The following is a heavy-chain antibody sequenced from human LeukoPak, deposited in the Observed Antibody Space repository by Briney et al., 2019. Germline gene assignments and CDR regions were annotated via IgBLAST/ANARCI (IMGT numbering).Heavy chain of an antibody. CDR2: INHSGST. Sequence: SETLSLTCTVSGYSITSGYYWGWIRQSPGKGLEWIGSINHSGSTYYNPSLKSRVTISVDTSNNHFSLKLSSVTAADTAVYYCASLDIVVVPAALDYWGQGTLVTVSS. V-gene: IGHV4-38-2*02. CDR3: ASLDIVVVPAALDY. J-gene: IGHJ4*02. D-gene: IGHD2-2*03. CDR1: GYSITSGYY.